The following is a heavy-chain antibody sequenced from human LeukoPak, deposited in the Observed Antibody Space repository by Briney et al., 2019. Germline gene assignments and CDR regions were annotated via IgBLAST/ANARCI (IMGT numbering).Heavy chain of an antibody. D-gene: IGHD7-27*01. J-gene: IGHJ4*02. V-gene: IGHV3-21*01. CDR3: ARDTNGDFDY. CDR2: ISSSSSYI. CDR1: GFTVSSNY. Sequence: PGGSLRLSCAASGFTVSSNYMSWVRQAPGKGLEWVSSISSSSSYIYYADSVKGRFTISRDNAKNSLYLQMNSLRAEDTAVYYCARDTNGDFDYWGQGTLVTVSS.